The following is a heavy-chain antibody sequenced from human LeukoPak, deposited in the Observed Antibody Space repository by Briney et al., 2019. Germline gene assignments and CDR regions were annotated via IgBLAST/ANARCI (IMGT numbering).Heavy chain of an antibody. CDR1: GGSISSYY. CDR3: AKDQTSSGWPYYFDY. Sequence: SETLSLTCTVSGGSISSYYWSWIRQPPGKGLEWSGYIYYSGSTNYNPSLKSRVTISVDTSKNQFSLRLSSVTAADTAVYYCAKDQTSSGWPYYFDYWGQGTLVTVSS. V-gene: IGHV4-59*01. D-gene: IGHD6-19*01. J-gene: IGHJ4*02. CDR2: IYYSGST.